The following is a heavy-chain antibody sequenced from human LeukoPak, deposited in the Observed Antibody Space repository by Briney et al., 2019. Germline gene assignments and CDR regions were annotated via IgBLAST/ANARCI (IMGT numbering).Heavy chain of an antibody. CDR2: VNHSVST. D-gene: IGHD1-14*01. CDR1: GESFSDYY. CDR3: AVRVKRPRTLMRSHNFDS. V-gene: IGHV4-34*01. J-gene: IGHJ4*02. Sequence: SETLSLTCAVYGESFSDYYWSWIRQPPGKGLEWIGEVNHSVSTSYNPSLKSRVTISADTSKNQFSLKMTSVTAADTSVYYCAVRVKRPRTLMRSHNFDSWGQGTLVTVSS.